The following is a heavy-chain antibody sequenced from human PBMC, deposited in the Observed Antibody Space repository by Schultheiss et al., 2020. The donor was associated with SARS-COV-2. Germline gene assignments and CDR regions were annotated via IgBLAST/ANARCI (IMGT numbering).Heavy chain of an antibody. J-gene: IGHJ5*02. CDR1: GYTFTDYN. CDR2: INPDSGGT. CDR3: ARTYSSSWYDWFDP. V-gene: IGHV1-2*06. D-gene: IGHD6-13*01. Sequence: ASVKVSCKASGYTFTDYNIHWVRQAPGQGLEWMGRINPDSGGTNYAQKFQGRVTMTRDTSTSTVYMELSSLRSDDTAVYYCARTYSSSWYDWFDPWGQGTLVTVSS.